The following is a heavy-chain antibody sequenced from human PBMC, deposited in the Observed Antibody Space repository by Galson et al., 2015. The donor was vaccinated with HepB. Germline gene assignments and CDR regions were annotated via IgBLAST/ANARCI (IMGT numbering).Heavy chain of an antibody. V-gene: IGHV1-8*01. CDR3: ASAIFGGIGAFDI. Sequence: SVKVSCKASGYSFTSSDITWVRQATGQGLEWMGWMVPNTGDTGYAQKFQGRVSMTRNTSINTAYMELSSLRSEDTAVYFCASAIFGGIGAFDIWGQGTMVTVSS. J-gene: IGHJ3*02. CDR1: GYSFTSSD. D-gene: IGHD3-10*01. CDR2: MVPNTGDT.